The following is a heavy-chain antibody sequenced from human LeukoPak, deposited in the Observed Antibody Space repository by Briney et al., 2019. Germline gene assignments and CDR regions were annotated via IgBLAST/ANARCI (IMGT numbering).Heavy chain of an antibody. CDR1: GFTFSSYW. V-gene: IGHV3-7*01. CDR2: IKQDGSEK. Sequence: GGSLRLSCAVSGFTFSSYWMSWVRQAPGKGLEWVANIKQDGSEKYYVDSVKGRFTISRDNAKNSLYLQMNSLRAEDTAVYYCARTVDCWGQGTLVTVSS. J-gene: IGHJ4*02. CDR3: ARTVDC.